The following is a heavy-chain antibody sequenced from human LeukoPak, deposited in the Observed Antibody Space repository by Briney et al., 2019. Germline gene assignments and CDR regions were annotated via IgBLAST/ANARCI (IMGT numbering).Heavy chain of an antibody. Sequence: ASVTVSCKASGYTFTSYQIHWVRQAPGQGLEWMGVINPSGGGTSYEQKFQGRVTMTRDMSTSTVNMELSSLRSEDTALYYCARDRWRGGIFYSHFDYWGQGTLVTVSS. CDR1: GYTFTSYQ. D-gene: IGHD2-15*01. CDR3: ARDRWRGGIFYSHFDY. V-gene: IGHV1-46*01. J-gene: IGHJ4*02. CDR2: INPSGGGT.